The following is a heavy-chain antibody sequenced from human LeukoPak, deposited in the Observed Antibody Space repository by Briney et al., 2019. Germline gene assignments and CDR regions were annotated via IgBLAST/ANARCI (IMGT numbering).Heavy chain of an antibody. V-gene: IGHV1-46*01. D-gene: IGHD5-18*01. J-gene: IGHJ4*02. CDR3: ARGYRYGQPLEVFFDH. CDR2: IHPTTGSA. CDR1: GYTFTIYY. Sequence: ASVKVSCKTSGYTFTIYYIHWVRQAPGQGLGWMGIIHPTTGSADYAQEFQGRVTMTRDTSTSTVYMELSGLRSEDTAIYYCARGYRYGQPLEVFFDHWGQGTLVTVSS.